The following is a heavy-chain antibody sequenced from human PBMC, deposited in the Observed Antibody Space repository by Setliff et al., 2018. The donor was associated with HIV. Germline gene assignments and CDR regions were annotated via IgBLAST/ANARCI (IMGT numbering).Heavy chain of an antibody. CDR3: ARDGPLEGSYRYYYYYMDV. CDR1: GGSISSNNYY. D-gene: IGHD3-10*01. CDR2: IYYSGST. Sequence: SETLSLTCTVSGGSISSNNYYWGWIRQPPGKGLEWIGSIYYSGSTNYNPSLKSRVTISVDTSKNQFSLKLSSVTAADTAVYYCARDGPLEGSYRYYYYYMDVWGKGTTVTVSS. J-gene: IGHJ6*03. V-gene: IGHV4-39*07.